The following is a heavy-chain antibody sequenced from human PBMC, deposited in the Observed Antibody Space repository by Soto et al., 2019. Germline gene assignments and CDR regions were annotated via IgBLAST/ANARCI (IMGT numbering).Heavy chain of an antibody. CDR1: GFTFSEYI. CDR3: ARARGNDWYSDY. J-gene: IGHJ4*02. V-gene: IGHV3-21*01. CDR2: ITHSGTYV. D-gene: IGHD5-12*01. Sequence: VQLVESGGGLVRPGGSLRLSCTASGFTFSEYIMSWVRQAPGKGLEWVSSITHSGTYVYYADSVKGRFTISRDSASNSLFLQMTSLRAEDTAVYHCARARGNDWYSDYWGQGTLVTVSS.